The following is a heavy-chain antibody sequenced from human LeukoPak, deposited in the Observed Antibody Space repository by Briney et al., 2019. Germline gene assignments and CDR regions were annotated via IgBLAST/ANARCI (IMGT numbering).Heavy chain of an antibody. J-gene: IGHJ4*02. CDR3: ASRRYSSSYYFDY. V-gene: IGHV5-51*01. CDR1: GYSFTNYW. CDR2: IYPGDSDT. Sequence: GESLKISCKGSGYSFTNYWIGWVRQMPGKGLEWMGIIYPGDSDTIYSPSFQGQVTISADKSISTAYLQRSSLKASGTAMYYCASRRYSSSYYFDYWGQGTLVTVSS. D-gene: IGHD6-6*01.